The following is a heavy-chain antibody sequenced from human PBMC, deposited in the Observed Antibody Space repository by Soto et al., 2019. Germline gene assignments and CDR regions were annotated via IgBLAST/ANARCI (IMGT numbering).Heavy chain of an antibody. CDR2: ISGSGGST. D-gene: IGHD4-4*01. Sequence: EVQLLASGGGLVQPGGSLRLSCAASGFTFSSYAMSWVRQAPGKGLEWVSAISGSGGSTYYADSVKGRFTISRDNSKNTLYLQMNSMRAEDTAVYYCALDLMTTVTATDAFDIWGQGTMVTVSS. CDR3: ALDLMTTVTATDAFDI. CDR1: GFTFSSYA. V-gene: IGHV3-23*01. J-gene: IGHJ3*02.